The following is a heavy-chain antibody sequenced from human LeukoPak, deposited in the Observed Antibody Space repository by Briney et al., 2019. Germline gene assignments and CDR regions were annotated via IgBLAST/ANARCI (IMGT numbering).Heavy chain of an antibody. J-gene: IGHJ4*02. CDR1: GGSVSSGSYY. CDR2: IYYSGSI. D-gene: IGHD4-17*01. V-gene: IGHV4-61*01. CDR3: AREAVTSRSGDY. Sequence: ASETLSLTCTVSGGSVSSGSYYWSWIRQPPGKGLEWIGYIYYSGSINYNPSLKSRVTISVDTSKNQFSLKLSSVTAADTAVYYCAREAVTSRSGDYWGQGTLVTVSS.